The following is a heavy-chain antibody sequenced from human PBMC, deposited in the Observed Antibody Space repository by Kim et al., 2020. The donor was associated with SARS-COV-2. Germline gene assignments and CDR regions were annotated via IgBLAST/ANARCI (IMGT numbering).Heavy chain of an antibody. CDR1: GGSISSYY. J-gene: IGHJ4*02. D-gene: IGHD6-13*01. Sequence: SETLSLTCTVSGGSISSYYWSWIRQPPGKGLEWIGYIYYSGSTNYNPSLKSRVTISVDTSKSQFSLKLSSVTAADTAVYYCARRGEQQLEDWGQGTLVTVSS. CDR3: ARRGEQQLED. V-gene: IGHV4-59*08. CDR2: IYYSGST.